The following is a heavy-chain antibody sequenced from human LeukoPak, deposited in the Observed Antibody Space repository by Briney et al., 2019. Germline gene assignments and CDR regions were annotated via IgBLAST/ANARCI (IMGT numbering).Heavy chain of an antibody. J-gene: IGHJ4*02. CDR3: ARGVGYSSSWFFY. D-gene: IGHD6-13*01. CDR2: INLSGST. CDR1: GGSFSGYY. V-gene: IGHV4-34*01. Sequence: SETLSLTCAVYGGSFSGYYWSWIRQPPGKGLEWIGEINLSGSTNYNPSLKSRVTISVDTSKNQFSLKLSSVTAADTAVYYCARGVGYSSSWFFYWGQGTLVTVSS.